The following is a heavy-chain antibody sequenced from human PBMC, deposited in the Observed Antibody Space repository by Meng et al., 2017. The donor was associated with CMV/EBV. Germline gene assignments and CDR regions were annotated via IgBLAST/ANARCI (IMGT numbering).Heavy chain of an antibody. CDR2: INSDGSST. J-gene: IGHJ4*02. D-gene: IGHD2-15*01. CDR1: GFTFSSYW. Sequence: GGSLRLSCAASGFTFSSYWMHWVRQAPGKGLVWVSRINSDGSSTSYADSVKGRFTISRDNAKNTLYLQMNSLRAEDTAVYYCARAGKDWVGRTVYYDSWGQGTLVTVSS. V-gene: IGHV3-74*01. CDR3: ARAGKDWVGRTVYYDS.